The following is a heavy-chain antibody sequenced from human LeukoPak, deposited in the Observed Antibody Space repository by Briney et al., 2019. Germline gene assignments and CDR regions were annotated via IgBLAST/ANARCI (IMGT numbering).Heavy chain of an antibody. CDR2: INHSGST. J-gene: IGHJ1*01. D-gene: IGHD3-22*01. V-gene: IGHV4-34*01. Sequence: PSETLSLTCAVYGGSFSGYYWSWIRQPPGKGLEWIGEINHSGSTNYNPSLKSRVTISVDTSKNQFSLKLSSVTAADTAVYYCARDRIYDSSGLEYFQHWGQGTLVTVSS. CDR3: ARDRIYDSSGLEYFQH. CDR1: GGSFSGYY.